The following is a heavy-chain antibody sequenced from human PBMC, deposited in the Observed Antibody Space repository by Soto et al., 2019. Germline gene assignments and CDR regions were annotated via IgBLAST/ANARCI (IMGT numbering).Heavy chain of an antibody. CDR3: ARALGYSSTSRLDL. CDR2: MNPDTGNT. D-gene: IGHD6-19*01. J-gene: IGHJ4*02. CDR1: GYTFTTYD. Sequence: QVQLVQSGAEVEKPGASVKVSCKASGYTFTTYDFNWLRQAPGHGLEWMGWMNPDTGNTGYAQKFQGRVTMTRDTSISTAFMALSGLTAEDTAVYYCARALGYSSTSRLDLWGQGTLVTVSS. V-gene: IGHV1-8*01.